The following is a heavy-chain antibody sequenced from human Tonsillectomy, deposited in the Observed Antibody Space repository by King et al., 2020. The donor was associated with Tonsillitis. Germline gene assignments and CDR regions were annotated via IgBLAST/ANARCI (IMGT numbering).Heavy chain of an antibody. D-gene: IGHD3-10*01. CDR2: ISSSSSYK. J-gene: IGHJ4*02. CDR3: ASTGSGSSIDY. V-gene: IGHV3-21*01. Sequence: EVQLVESGGGLVKPGGSLRLSCAASGFTFVSYSMNWVRQAPGKGLEWVSSISSSSSYKYYADSVKGRFTISRDNDKNSLYLQMNSLRAEDTAVYYCASTGSGSSIDYWGQGALVTVSS. CDR1: GFTFVSYS.